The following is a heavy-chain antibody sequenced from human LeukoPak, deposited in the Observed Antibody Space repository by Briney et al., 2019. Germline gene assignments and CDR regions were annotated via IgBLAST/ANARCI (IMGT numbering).Heavy chain of an antibody. CDR2: IYSGGST. CDR3: ARDGKRALMISPRGARPYYFDY. CDR1: GFTVSSNY. V-gene: IGHV3-53*01. D-gene: IGHD3-10*01. Sequence: PGGSLRLSCAASGFTVSSNYMSWVRQAPGKGLEWVSVIYSGGSTYYADSVKGRFTISRDNSKNTLYLQMNSLRAEDTAVYYCARDGKRALMISPRGARPYYFDYWGQGTLVSVSS. J-gene: IGHJ4*02.